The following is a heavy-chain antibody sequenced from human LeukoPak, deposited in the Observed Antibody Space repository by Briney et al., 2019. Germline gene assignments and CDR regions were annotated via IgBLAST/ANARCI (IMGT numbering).Heavy chain of an antibody. CDR2: IYYSGST. CDR1: GGSISSSSYY. V-gene: IGHV4-39*01. Sequence: SETLSLTCTVSGGSISSSSYYWGWIRQPPGKGLEWIGSIYYSGSTYYNPSLKSRVTISVDTSKNPFSLKLSSVTAADTAVYYCARRGGGSPGYYYYYMDVWGKGTTVTVSS. CDR3: ARRGGGSPGYYYYYMDV. D-gene: IGHD2-15*01. J-gene: IGHJ6*03.